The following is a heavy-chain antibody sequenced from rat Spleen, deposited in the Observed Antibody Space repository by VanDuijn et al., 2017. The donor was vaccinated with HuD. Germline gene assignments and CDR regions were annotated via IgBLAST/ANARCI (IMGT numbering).Heavy chain of an antibody. CDR3: VRHDDY. CDR1: GFTFSDFD. CDR2: ISYDGSGT. J-gene: IGHJ2*01. V-gene: IGHV5-29*01. Sequence: EVQLVESGGGVVQPGRSLKLSCVTSGFTFSDFDMAWVRQAPTKGLEWVATISYDGSGTYYRDSVKGRFTISRDNAKSTLYLQMDSLRSEDTATYYCVRHDDYWGQGVMVTVSS.